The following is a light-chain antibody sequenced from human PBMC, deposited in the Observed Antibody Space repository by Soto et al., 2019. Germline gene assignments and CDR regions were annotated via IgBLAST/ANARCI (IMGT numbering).Light chain of an antibody. CDR3: CSYAGSYTWV. CDR2: GVS. Sequence: QSALTQPRSVSGSPGQSVTISCSGTSSDVGGYDYVYWYQQHPGKAPKLMIYGVSKRPSGVPDRFSGSKSGNTASLTISGLQAEDEADYYCCSYAGSYTWVFGGGTKVTVL. CDR1: SSDVGGYDY. V-gene: IGLV2-11*01. J-gene: IGLJ3*02.